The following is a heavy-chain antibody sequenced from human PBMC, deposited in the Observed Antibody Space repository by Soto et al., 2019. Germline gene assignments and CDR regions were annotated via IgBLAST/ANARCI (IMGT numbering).Heavy chain of an antibody. J-gene: IGHJ4*02. CDR1: GFTFSSYG. D-gene: IGHD4-17*01. Sequence: QVQLVESGGGVVQPGRSLRLSCAASGFTFSSYGMHWVRQAPGKGLEWVAVISYDGSNKYYADSVKGRFTISRDNSKNTLYLQMNSLRAEDTAVYYCASYGDYYFDYWGQGTLVPVSA. CDR2: ISYDGSNK. CDR3: ASYGDYYFDY. V-gene: IGHV3-30*03.